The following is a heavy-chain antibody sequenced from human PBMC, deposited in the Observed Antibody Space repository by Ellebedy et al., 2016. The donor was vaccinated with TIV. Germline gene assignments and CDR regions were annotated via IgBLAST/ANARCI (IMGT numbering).Heavy chain of an antibody. CDR1: GFMFSNYY. CDR2: IKSESEGGTT. Sequence: PGGSLRLSCAASGFMFSNYYINWVRQAPGKGLEWVGRIKSESEGGTTDYAAPVKGRFTISRDDLQNILYLQMNNLTIADTGVYYCSTYTVGDDSWGQGTLVIVSS. V-gene: IGHV3-15*01. D-gene: IGHD1-26*01. J-gene: IGHJ1*01. CDR3: STYTVGDDS.